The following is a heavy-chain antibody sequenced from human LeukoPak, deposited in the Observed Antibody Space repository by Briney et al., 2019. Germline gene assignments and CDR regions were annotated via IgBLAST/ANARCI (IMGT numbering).Heavy chain of an antibody. J-gene: IGHJ6*03. V-gene: IGHV4-59*01. Sequence: SETLSLTCTVSGGSISSYYWSWIRQPPGKGLEWIGYIYYSGSTNYNPSLKSRVTISVDTSKNQFSLKLSSVTAADTAVYYCARVTGSYYFYYYMDVWGKGTTVTVSS. D-gene: IGHD3-10*01. CDR2: IYYSGST. CDR1: GGSISSYY. CDR3: ARVTGSYYFYYYMDV.